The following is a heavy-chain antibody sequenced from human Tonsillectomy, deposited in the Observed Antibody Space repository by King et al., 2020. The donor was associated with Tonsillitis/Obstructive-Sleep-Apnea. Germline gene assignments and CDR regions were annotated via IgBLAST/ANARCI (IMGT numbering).Heavy chain of an antibody. V-gene: IGHV3-48*03. CDR2: ISSSGSTI. J-gene: IGHJ5*02. CDR1: GFTFSSYE. CDR3: ARDESDSCYH. Sequence: VQLVQSGGGLVQPGGSLRLSCAASGFTFSSYEMNWVRQAPGKGLEWVSYISSSGSTIYYADSVKGRFTISRDNAKNSLYLQMNSLRAEDTAVYYCARDESDSCYHWGQGTLVTVSS. D-gene: IGHD2-15*01.